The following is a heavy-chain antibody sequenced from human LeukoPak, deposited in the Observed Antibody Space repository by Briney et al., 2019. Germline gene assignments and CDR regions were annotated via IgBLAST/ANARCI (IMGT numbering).Heavy chain of an antibody. CDR2: VTNTGSIM. D-gene: IGHD7-27*01. CDR1: GFTFSTYH. V-gene: IGHV3-48*01. Sequence: GGSLRLSCAASGFTFSTYHMNWVRQAPGKGLEWVSYVTNTGSIMFYADSVKGRFTISRDNSKNTLYLQMNSLRAEDTAVYYCAKRPKTGHFDYWGQGTLVTVSS. J-gene: IGHJ4*02. CDR3: AKRPKTGHFDY.